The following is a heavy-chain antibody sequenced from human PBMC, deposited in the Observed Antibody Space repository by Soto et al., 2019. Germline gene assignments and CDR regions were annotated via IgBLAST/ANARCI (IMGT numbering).Heavy chain of an antibody. CDR2: INPNSGGT. D-gene: IGHD3-10*01. CDR3: AKHYGSGSGRGY. J-gene: IGHJ4*01. V-gene: IGHV1-2*02. Sequence: RWPQGSPGQGLEWMGWINPNSGGTNYAQKFQGRVTMTREASISTAYMELSRLRSDDMAGYYCAKHYGSGSGRGYRGQPPLVT.